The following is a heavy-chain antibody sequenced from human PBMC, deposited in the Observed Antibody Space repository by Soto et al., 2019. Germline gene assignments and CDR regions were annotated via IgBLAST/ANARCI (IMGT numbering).Heavy chain of an antibody. Sequence: QVQLVESGGGVVQPGRSLRLSCAASGFTFSSYGMHWVRQAPGKGLEWVAVISYDGSNKYYADSVKGRFTISRDNSKNTLYLQMNSLRAEDTAVYYCAKDPAHYYGSGSYDSYPDYWGQGTLVTVSS. CDR1: GFTFSSYG. CDR3: AKDPAHYYGSGSYDSYPDY. CDR2: ISYDGSNK. D-gene: IGHD3-10*01. V-gene: IGHV3-30*18. J-gene: IGHJ4*02.